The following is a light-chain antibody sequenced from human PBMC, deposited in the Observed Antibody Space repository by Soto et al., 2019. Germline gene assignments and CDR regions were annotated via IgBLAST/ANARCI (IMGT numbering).Light chain of an antibody. Sequence: QSVLTQPPSASGTPGQRVTMSCSGISSNIGTNTVNWYQQLPGAAPKLLIYTDDKRPSGVPGRFSGSRSGTSASLVISGLQSDDEATYYSEAWDGSLNIVLFGGGTKLTVL. CDR2: TDD. V-gene: IGLV1-44*01. J-gene: IGLJ2*01. CDR1: SSNIGTNT. CDR3: EAWDGSLNIVL.